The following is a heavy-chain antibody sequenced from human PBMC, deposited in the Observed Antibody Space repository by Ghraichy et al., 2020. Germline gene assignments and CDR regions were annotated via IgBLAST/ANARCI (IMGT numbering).Heavy chain of an antibody. Sequence: SGPTLVKPTETLTLTCTVSGFSLSFARMGVTWIRQPPGKALEWLAHIFSNDEESYSTSLKSRLTISKDTSKSQVVLTMTNMDPVDTATYYCARLASEYYDILTGYPPPFDPWGQGTLVTVSS. J-gene: IGHJ5*02. CDR2: IFSNDEE. CDR3: ARLASEYYDILTGYPPPFDP. D-gene: IGHD3-9*01. CDR1: GFSLSFARMG. V-gene: IGHV2-26*01.